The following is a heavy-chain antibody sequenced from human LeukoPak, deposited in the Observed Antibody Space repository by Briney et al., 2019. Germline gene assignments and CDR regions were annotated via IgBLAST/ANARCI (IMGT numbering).Heavy chain of an antibody. Sequence: SETLSLTCTVSGGSISPYYWSWVRQPPGKGLEWIGYISYGGATNYNPSLKSRLTILVDTSKNQFSLKLSSVTAADTAVYYCARASQSYYDSSGSGDYFDYWGQGTLVTVSS. D-gene: IGHD3-22*01. J-gene: IGHJ4*02. CDR3: ARASQSYYDSSGSGDYFDY. CDR2: ISYGGAT. V-gene: IGHV4-59*01. CDR1: GGSISPYY.